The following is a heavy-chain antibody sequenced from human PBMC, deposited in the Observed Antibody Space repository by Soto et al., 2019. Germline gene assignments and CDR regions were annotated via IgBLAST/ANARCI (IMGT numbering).Heavy chain of an antibody. V-gene: IGHV1-69*12. J-gene: IGHJ4*02. CDR1: GGTFSNYA. Sequence: QVQLVQSGAEVKKPGSSVKVSCKASGGTFSNYAINWVRQAPGQGLEWMGGIIPIFGTANYAQKVQGRVTITADGSASTAYMELSSLRSEDTAVYYCSRDGGWLQPNNDFDYCGQGTLVTVSS. CDR2: IIPIFGTA. CDR3: SRDGGWLQPNNDFDY. D-gene: IGHD3-16*01.